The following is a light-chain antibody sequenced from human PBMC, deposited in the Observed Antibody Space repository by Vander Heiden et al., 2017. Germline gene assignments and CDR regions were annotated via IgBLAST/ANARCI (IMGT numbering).Light chain of an antibody. CDR2: GAF. V-gene: IGKV3-20*01. CDR3: QQYSDSPYT. J-gene: IGKJ2*01. Sequence: EIVLTQSPGTLSLSPGESATLSCRASQSVRSRYLAWYQQKPGRAPRLLIYGAFTRATGIPDRFSGSGSGTDFTLTITRLEPEDFALYYCQQYSDSPYTFGQGAKLEIK. CDR1: QSVRSRY.